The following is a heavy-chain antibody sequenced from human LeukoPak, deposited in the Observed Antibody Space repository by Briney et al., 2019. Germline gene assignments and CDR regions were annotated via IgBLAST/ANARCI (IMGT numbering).Heavy chain of an antibody. D-gene: IGHD6-19*01. Sequence: GGSLRLSCAASGFTFDNYAMHWVRQAPGKGLEWLSIISWNSGYIGYADSVKGRFTISRDNAKKSLDLQMNSLRAEDTAFYYCAKVRGTYSSGYFFDYWGQGTLVTVTS. CDR2: ISWNSGYI. V-gene: IGHV3-9*01. J-gene: IGHJ4*02. CDR3: AKVRGTYSSGYFFDY. CDR1: GFTFDNYA.